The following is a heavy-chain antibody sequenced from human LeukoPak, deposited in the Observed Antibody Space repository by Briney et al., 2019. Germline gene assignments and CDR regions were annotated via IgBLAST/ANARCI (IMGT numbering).Heavy chain of an antibody. J-gene: IGHJ6*02. CDR3: ARENGHCSTTACPLDL. Sequence: GGSLRLSCAASGLSFSSFAMSWVRQGPARGLEWVSSIRGNGETLYADSVKGRFTLSSDSSRNTVYFQLNNLRVEDTAVYYCARENGHCSTTACPLDLWGQGTTVTVSS. CDR2: IRGNGET. V-gene: IGHV3-23*01. D-gene: IGHD2-2*01. CDR1: GLSFSSFA.